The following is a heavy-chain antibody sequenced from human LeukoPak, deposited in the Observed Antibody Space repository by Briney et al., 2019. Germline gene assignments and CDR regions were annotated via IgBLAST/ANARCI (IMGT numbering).Heavy chain of an antibody. V-gene: IGHV4-59*01. CDR2: IYYSVGA. CDR1: GGSINTYY. J-gene: IGHJ4*02. D-gene: IGHD2-21*01. Sequence: SETLSLSCAVSGGSINTYYWSWIRQPPGKGLEWIGYIYYSVGANYNPSLMSRVTVSVHTSTNQFSLNLTSLTAADTAVHFFAEEGKGFPLGLRFDSGGQGTLVSVSS. CDR3: AEEGKGFPLGLRFDS.